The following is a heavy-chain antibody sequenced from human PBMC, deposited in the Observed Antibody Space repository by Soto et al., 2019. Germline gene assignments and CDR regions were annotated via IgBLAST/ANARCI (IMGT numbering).Heavy chain of an antibody. D-gene: IGHD3-16*01. CDR3: AKDPPTPRTPFAY. Sequence: PGGYLGLSCAASGFTFSNFAMSWVRQAPGKGLEWVSTINKSGGSTYYADSVKGRFTISRDNSKNMLFLQINGLRAEDTAVYYFAKDPPTPRTPFAYRGRGTLVTVSS. CDR1: GFTFSNFA. J-gene: IGHJ1*01. CDR2: INKSGGST. V-gene: IGHV3-23*01.